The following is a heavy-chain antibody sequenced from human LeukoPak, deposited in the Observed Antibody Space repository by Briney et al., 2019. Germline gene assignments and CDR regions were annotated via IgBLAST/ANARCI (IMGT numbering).Heavy chain of an antibody. D-gene: IGHD3-22*01. CDR1: GGSISSSSYY. CDR2: IYYSGST. CDR3: ARHRRPRPIVVVTHFDY. V-gene: IGHV4-39*01. J-gene: IGHJ4*02. Sequence: PSETLSLTCTVSGGSISSSSYYWGWIRQPPGKGLVWIGSIYYSGSTYYNPSLKSRVTISVDTSKNQFSLKLSSVTAADTAVYYCARHRRPRPIVVVTHFDYWGQGTLVTVSS.